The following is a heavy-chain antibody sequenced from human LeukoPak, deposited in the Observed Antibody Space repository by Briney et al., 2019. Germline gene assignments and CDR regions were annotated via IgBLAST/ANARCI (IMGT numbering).Heavy chain of an antibody. Sequence: SQTLSLTCTVSGGSISSGSYYWSWIRQPAGKGLEWIGRIYTSGSTNYNPSLKSRVTISVDTSKNQFSLKLSSVTAADTAVYYCARSSYHCSSTSCYDGAFDYWGQGTLVTVSS. V-gene: IGHV4-61*02. D-gene: IGHD2-2*01. CDR2: IYTSGST. CDR3: ARSSYHCSSTSCYDGAFDY. CDR1: GGSISSGSYY. J-gene: IGHJ4*02.